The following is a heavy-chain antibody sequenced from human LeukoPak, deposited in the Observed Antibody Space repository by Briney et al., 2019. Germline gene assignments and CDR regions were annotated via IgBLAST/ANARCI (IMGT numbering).Heavy chain of an antibody. Sequence: PGGSLRLSCAASGFTFSSYAMSWVRQAPGKGLEWVSAISGGGGSTYYADSVQGRFTISRDNSKNTLYLQMNSLRAEDTAVYYCARYYDFWSGYFYYYYGMDVWGQGTTVTVSS. V-gene: IGHV3-23*01. CDR1: GFTFSSYA. J-gene: IGHJ6*02. CDR2: ISGGGGST. CDR3: ARYYDFWSGYFYYYYGMDV. D-gene: IGHD3-3*01.